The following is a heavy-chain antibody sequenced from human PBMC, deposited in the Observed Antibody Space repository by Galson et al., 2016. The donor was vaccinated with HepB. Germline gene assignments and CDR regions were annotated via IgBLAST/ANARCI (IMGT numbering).Heavy chain of an antibody. V-gene: IGHV1-18*01. D-gene: IGHD1-1*01. CDR3: ARAGDAFDF. CDR2: IGAYNGNT. Sequence: SVKVSCKASGYIFSIYGISWVRQAPGQGLEWMAWIGAYNGNTNYAENFQGRVTVTADTSTSTAYMELRSLRSDDTAVYYCARAGDAFDFWGQGTKVTVSS. CDR1: GYIFSIYG. J-gene: IGHJ3*01.